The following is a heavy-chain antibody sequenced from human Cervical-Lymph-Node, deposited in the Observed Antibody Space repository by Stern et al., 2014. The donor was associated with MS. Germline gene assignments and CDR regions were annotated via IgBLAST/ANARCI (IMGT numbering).Heavy chain of an antibody. J-gene: IGHJ4*02. CDR2: IYRSGTT. CDR3: ARLKKSTKIRGVETFDY. D-gene: IGHD3-10*01. V-gene: IGHV4-4*02. CDR1: GDSISSGNW. Sequence: VQLVESGPGLVKPSGTLSLTCAVSGDSISSGNWWAWVRQTPGKGLEWIGGIYRSGTTNYTQSLEIRVTISVDKSKNQFSLKLISMTAADTAVYYCARLKKSTKIRGVETFDYWGQGTLVTVSS.